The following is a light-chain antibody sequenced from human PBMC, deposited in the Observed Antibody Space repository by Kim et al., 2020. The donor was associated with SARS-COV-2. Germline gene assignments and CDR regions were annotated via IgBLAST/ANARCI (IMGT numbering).Light chain of an antibody. CDR3: AAWDDSLYGYWV. Sequence: QSVLSQPPSASGTPGQRVTISCSGSISNIGRNTVNWYQQLPGTAPKLLICSNNQRPSGVPARFSGSKSGTSASLAISGLQSEDEADYYCAAWDDSLYGYWVFGGGTQLTVL. J-gene: IGLJ3*02. CDR2: SNN. V-gene: IGLV1-44*01. CDR1: ISNIGRNT.